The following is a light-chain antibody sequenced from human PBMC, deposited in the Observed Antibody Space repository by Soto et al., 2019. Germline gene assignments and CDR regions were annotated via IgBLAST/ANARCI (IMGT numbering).Light chain of an antibody. CDR1: QSISSW. V-gene: IGKV1-5*03. J-gene: IGKJ1*01. Sequence: DIHLTQSPSFLSASVGDRVTITCRPSQSISSWLAWYQQKPGKAPNLLIHKASHLESGVPSRFSGSGSGTEFTLTISSLQPGDFATYYCQHYNTYPWTFGQGTKVDI. CDR3: QHYNTYPWT. CDR2: KAS.